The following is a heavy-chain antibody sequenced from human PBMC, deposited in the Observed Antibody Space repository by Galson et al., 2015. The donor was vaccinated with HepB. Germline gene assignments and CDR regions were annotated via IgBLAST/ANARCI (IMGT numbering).Heavy chain of an antibody. CDR2: IVVGSGNT. CDR3: VTDSSPNYYDTSGKFGYFDL. D-gene: IGHD3-22*01. J-gene: IGHJ2*01. Sequence: SVKVSCKASGFIFSSSAMQWVRQARGQRLEWIGWIVVGSGNTNYAQKFQERVTITRDMSTNTAYMELSSLRSEDTAVYYCVTDSSPNYYDTSGKFGYFDLWGRGTLVTVSS. CDR1: GFIFSSSA. V-gene: IGHV1-58*02.